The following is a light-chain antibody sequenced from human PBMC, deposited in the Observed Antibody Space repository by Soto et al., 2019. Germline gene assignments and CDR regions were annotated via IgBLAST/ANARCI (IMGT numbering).Light chain of an antibody. Sequence: DIVMTQSPDSLAVSLGERATINCKSSQSLLFSSDNRNNLTWYQQKPGQPPKLLLSWASTRESGVPDRFSGSGSGTDFNLTISSLQAEDVAVYYCHQHYSTPYTFGQGTKLGIK. V-gene: IGKV4-1*01. CDR3: HQHYSTPYT. J-gene: IGKJ2*01. CDR2: WAS. CDR1: QSLLFSSDNRNN.